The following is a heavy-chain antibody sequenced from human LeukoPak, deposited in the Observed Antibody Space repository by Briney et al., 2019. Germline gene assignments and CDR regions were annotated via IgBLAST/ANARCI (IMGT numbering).Heavy chain of an antibody. Sequence: SETLSLTCAVYGGSFSGYYWSWIRQPPGKGLEWIGEINHSGSTNYNPSLKSRVTISVDTSKNQFSLKLSSVTAADTAVYYCARDRGRYCSSTSCYYQWFDPWGQGTLVTVSS. CDR1: GGSFSGYY. CDR3: ARDRGRYCSSTSCYYQWFDP. J-gene: IGHJ5*02. V-gene: IGHV4-34*01. D-gene: IGHD2-2*01. CDR2: INHSGST.